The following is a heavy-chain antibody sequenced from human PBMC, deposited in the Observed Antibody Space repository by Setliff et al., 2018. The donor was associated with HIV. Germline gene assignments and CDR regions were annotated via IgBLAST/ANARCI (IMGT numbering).Heavy chain of an antibody. CDR1: GGSISTYY. CDR3: ARIWFVNRAFDI. V-gene: IGHV4-59*12. Sequence: SETLSLTCTASGGSISTYYWSWIRQPPGKGLEWIGYIYYTGNTNYNPSLKSRVTISIDTAKNQFSLKLSSVTAADTAVYYCARIWFVNRAFDIWGQGTMVTVS. D-gene: IGHD3-10*01. J-gene: IGHJ3*02. CDR2: IYYTGNT.